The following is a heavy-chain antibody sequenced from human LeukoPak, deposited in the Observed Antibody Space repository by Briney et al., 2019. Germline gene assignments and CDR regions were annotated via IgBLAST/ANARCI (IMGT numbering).Heavy chain of an antibody. Sequence: ASVKVSCKASGYTFTSYGMSWVRQAPGQGLEWMGWISAYNGNTNYAQKLQGRVTMTTDTSTSTAYMELRSLRSDDTAVYYCARDRGYSYGFYYYYGMDVWGQGTTVTVSS. D-gene: IGHD5-18*01. V-gene: IGHV1-18*01. CDR2: ISAYNGNT. J-gene: IGHJ6*02. CDR1: GYTFTSYG. CDR3: ARDRGYSYGFYYYYGMDV.